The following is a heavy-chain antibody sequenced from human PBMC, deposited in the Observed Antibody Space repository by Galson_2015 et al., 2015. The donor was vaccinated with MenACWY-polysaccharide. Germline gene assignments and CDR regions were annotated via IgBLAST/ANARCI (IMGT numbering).Heavy chain of an antibody. CDR1: GFTFSSYW. V-gene: IGHV3-74*01. CDR2: IKSDGSTT. D-gene: IGHD6-19*01. Sequence: SLRLSCAASGFTFSSYWMLWVRQAPGKGLVWVSRIKSDGSTTNYADSVKGRLTVSRDNAKNTLYLQMNSLRAEDTAVYYCARATDSSGWGYFDYWGQGTLVTVSS. J-gene: IGHJ4*02. CDR3: ARATDSSGWGYFDY.